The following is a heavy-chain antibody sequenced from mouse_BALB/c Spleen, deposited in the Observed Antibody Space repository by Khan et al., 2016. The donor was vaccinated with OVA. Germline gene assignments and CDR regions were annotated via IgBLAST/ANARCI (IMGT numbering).Heavy chain of an antibody. CDR1: CDSITTGY. CDR2: IIYTGYT. CDR3: ARSTYRYAFVY. Sequence: EVQLQESGPSLVKPSQTLSLTCSVTCDSITTGYWNWIRKFPGNKLEYMGYIIYTGYTYYNPSLKSRISITRHTSNNQYYLQLNSVTDEDTATYYCARSTYRYAFVYWGQGTLVTVSA. V-gene: IGHV3-8*02. D-gene: IGHD2-14*01. J-gene: IGHJ3*01.